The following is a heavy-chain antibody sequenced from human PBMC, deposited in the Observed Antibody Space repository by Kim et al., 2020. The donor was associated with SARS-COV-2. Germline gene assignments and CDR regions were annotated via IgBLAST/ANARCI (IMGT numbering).Heavy chain of an antibody. Sequence: SETLSLTCTVSGGSISSSSYYWGWIRQPPGKGLEWIGSIYYSGSTYYNPSLKSRVTISVDTSKNQFSLKLSSVTAADTAVYYCASFTYYYDSSSRAFDIWGQGTMVTVSS. CDR1: GGSISSSSYY. V-gene: IGHV4-39*01. J-gene: IGHJ3*02. CDR2: IYYSGST. CDR3: ASFTYYYDSSSRAFDI. D-gene: IGHD3-22*01.